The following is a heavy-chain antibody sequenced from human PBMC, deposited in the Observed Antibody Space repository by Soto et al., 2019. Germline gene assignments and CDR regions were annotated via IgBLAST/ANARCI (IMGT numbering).Heavy chain of an antibody. Sequence: PGGSLRLSCAASGFTFSSYSMNWVRQAPGKGLEWVSSISSSSSYIYYADSVKGRFTISRDNAKNSLYLQMNSLRAEDTAVYYCARDRAVAGTSISYWGQGTLVTVSS. J-gene: IGHJ4*02. CDR3: ARDRAVAGTSISY. V-gene: IGHV3-21*01. CDR2: ISSSSSYI. CDR1: GFTFSSYS. D-gene: IGHD6-19*01.